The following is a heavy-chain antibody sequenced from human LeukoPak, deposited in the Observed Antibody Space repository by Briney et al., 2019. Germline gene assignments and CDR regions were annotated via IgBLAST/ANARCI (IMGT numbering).Heavy chain of an antibody. V-gene: IGHV3-11*06. J-gene: IGHJ4*02. CDR1: GFTFSDYY. CDR2: ISSSSSYT. CDR3: ASSRGIAVAGPSFDY. Sequence: GGSLRPSCAASGFTFSDYYMSWIRQAPGKGLEWVSYISSSSSYTNYADSVKGRFTISRDNAKNSLYLQMNSLRAEDTAVYYCASSRGIAVAGPSFDYWGQGTLVTVSS. D-gene: IGHD6-19*01.